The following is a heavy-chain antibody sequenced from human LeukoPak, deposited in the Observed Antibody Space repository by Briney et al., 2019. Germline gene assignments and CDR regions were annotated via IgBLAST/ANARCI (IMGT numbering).Heavy chain of an antibody. V-gene: IGHV3-7*01. J-gene: IGHJ4*02. CDR1: GFTFSSYW. CDR2: IKQDGSEK. D-gene: IGHD5-18*01. Sequence: GGSLRLSCAASGFTFSSYWMSWVRQAPGKGLEWVANIKQDGSEKYYVDSVKGRFTISRDNAKNSLYLQMNSLRAEDTAVYYCARGIYNYGPYFGHWGQGTLVTVSS. CDR3: ARGIYNYGPYFGH.